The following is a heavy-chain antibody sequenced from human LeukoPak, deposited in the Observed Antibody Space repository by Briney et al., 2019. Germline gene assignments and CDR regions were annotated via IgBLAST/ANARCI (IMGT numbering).Heavy chain of an antibody. CDR2: IYYSGST. J-gene: IGHJ6*03. D-gene: IGHD5-18*01. CDR3: ARSTPMVTPFYYYYYYYMDV. Sequence: SETLSLTCTVSGGSISSYYWSWIRQPPGKGLEWIGYIYYSGSTNYNPSLKSRDTISVDTSKNQFSLKLSSVTAADTAVYYCARSTPMVTPFYYYYYYYMDVWGKGTTVTVSS. CDR1: GGSISSYY. V-gene: IGHV4-59*01.